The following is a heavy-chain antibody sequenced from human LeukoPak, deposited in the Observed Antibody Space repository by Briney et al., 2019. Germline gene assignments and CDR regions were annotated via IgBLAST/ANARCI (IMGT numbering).Heavy chain of an antibody. V-gene: IGHV3-30*18. CDR2: ISYDGSNK. Sequence: PGGSLRLSCAASGFTFSSYGMHWVRQAPGKGLEWVAVISYDGSNKYYADSVKGRFTISRDNSKNTLYLQMNSLRAEDTAAYYCAKDPRVRGVGYFDYWGQGTLVTVSS. J-gene: IGHJ4*02. CDR1: GFTFSSYG. CDR3: AKDPRVRGVGYFDY. D-gene: IGHD3-10*01.